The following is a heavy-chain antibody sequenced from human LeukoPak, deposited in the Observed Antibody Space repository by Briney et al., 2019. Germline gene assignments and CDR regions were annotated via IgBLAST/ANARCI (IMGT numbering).Heavy chain of an antibody. D-gene: IGHD6-19*01. CDR2: IRYDGSKK. J-gene: IGHJ4*02. CDR1: GVIFSSYG. CDR3: AQKYSSGWYDQGFDY. V-gene: IGHV3-30*02. Sequence: GGSLRLSCAVSGVIFSSYGMHWVRQAPGKGLEWAAFIRYDGSKKYYADSVKGRFTISRDNSKNMLYLQMNSLRPEDTAVYYCAQKYSSGWYDQGFDYWGQGALVTVSS.